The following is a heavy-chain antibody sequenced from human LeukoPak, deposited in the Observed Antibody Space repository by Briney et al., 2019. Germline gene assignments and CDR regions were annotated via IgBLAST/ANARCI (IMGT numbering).Heavy chain of an antibody. CDR2: ISYDGSNK. Sequence: PGGSLRLSCAASGFTFSSYAMHWVRQAPGKGLEWVAVISYDGSNKYYADYVKGRFTISRDNSKNTLYLQMNSLRAEDTAVYYCARALRGFDYWGQGTLVTVSS. J-gene: IGHJ4*02. CDR3: ARALRGFDY. D-gene: IGHD4-17*01. CDR1: GFTFSSYA. V-gene: IGHV3-30-3*01.